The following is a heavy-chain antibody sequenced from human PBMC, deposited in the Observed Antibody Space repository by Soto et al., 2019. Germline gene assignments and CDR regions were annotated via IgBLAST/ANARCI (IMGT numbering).Heavy chain of an antibody. Sequence: EVKLLESGGGLAQPGDSLRLSCAASGFTFSSYAMTWVRQAPGKGLEWVSTIISAGVTYYADSVKGRFTISRDNSKNTLYLQMNSLRAEDTAIYYCAKDPSSSSLLRWYFDLWGRGNLVTVSS. CDR3: AKDPSSSSLLRWYFDL. J-gene: IGHJ2*01. CDR2: IISAGVT. V-gene: IGHV3-23*01. D-gene: IGHD6-13*01. CDR1: GFTFSSYA.